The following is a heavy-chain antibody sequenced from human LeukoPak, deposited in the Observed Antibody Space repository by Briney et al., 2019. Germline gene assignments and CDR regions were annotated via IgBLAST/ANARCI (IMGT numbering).Heavy chain of an antibody. CDR3: ARVGIEQLVQDYYFDY. CDR1: GFTFSNFW. J-gene: IGHJ4*02. Sequence: PGGSLRLSCAASGFTFSNFWMHWVRQAPGKGLVWVALIYGDGSFTRYADSVKGRFTISRDNAKNSLYLQMNSLRAEDTAVYYCARVGIEQLVQDYYFDYWGQGTLVTVSS. V-gene: IGHV3-74*01. D-gene: IGHD6-13*01. CDR2: IYGDGSFT.